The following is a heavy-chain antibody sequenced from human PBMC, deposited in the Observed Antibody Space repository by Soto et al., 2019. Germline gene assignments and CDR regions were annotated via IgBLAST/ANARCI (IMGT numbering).Heavy chain of an antibody. D-gene: IGHD2-15*01. CDR1: GYTFTSYD. Sequence: QVQLVQSGAEVKKPGASVKVSCKASGYTFTSYDINWVRQATGQGLEWMGWMNPNSGNTGYAQKFQGRVTMTRNTSISTAYMELSSLRSEDTAVYYCARGGLKDIVVVVAAAEYYFDYWGQGTLVTVSS. CDR2: MNPNSGNT. J-gene: IGHJ4*02. CDR3: ARGGLKDIVVVVAAAEYYFDY. V-gene: IGHV1-8*01.